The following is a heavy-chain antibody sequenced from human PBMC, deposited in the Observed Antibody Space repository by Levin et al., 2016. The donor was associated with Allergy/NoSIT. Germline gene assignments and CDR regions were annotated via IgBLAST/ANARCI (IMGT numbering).Heavy chain of an antibody. J-gene: IGHJ5*02. D-gene: IGHD3-3*01. Sequence: WVRQAPGQGLEWMGGIIPIFGTANYAQKFQGRVTITADESTSTAYMELSSLRSEDTAVYYCARDLYDFWSGYPENTGWFDPWGQGTLVTVSS. V-gene: IGHV1-69*01. CDR2: IIPIFGTA. CDR3: ARDLYDFWSGYPENTGWFDP.